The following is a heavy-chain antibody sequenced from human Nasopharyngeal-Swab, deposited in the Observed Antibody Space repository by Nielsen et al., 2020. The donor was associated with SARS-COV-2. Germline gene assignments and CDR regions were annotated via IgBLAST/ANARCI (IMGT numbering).Heavy chain of an antibody. J-gene: IGHJ4*02. Sequence: SETLSLTCAVSGAFISSPNWWNWVRQSPGRGLDWIGEIFHGGLINYNPSLKSRVTISIDNSKNQFSLKLNSMTAADTAVYYCARVPAGCSSTSCYLSDWGQGILVTVSS. D-gene: IGHD2-2*01. CDR3: ARVPAGCSSTSCYLSD. V-gene: IGHV4-4*02. CDR2: IFHGGLI. CDR1: GAFISSPNW.